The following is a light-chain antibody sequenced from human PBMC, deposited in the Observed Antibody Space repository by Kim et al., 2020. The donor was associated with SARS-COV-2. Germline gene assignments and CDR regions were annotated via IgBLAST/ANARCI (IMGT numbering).Light chain of an antibody. J-gene: IGKJ2*01. Sequence: DIQMTQSPSSLSASVGDRVTITCRASQSISYYLIWYQQKPEIAPKLLIYVASNLQSGVPSRFSGSRSGTDFTLTISALQPEDFATYYSQQSYSTPYTFGQETKLEI. CDR3: QQSYSTPYT. CDR1: QSISYY. CDR2: VAS. V-gene: IGKV1-39*01.